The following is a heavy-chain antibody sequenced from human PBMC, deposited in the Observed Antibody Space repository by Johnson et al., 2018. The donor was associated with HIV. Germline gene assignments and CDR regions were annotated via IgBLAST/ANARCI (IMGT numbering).Heavy chain of an antibody. CDR1: GFTFSSYA. CDR2: IKSKTDGGTT. Sequence: VQLVESGGGVVQPGRSLRLSCAASGFTFSSYAMHWVRQAPGKGLEWVGRIKSKTDGGTTDYAAPVKGRFTISRDDSKNTLYLQMNSLKTEDTAVYYCTTDPPGMSSTSERDAFDIWGQGTMVTVSS. V-gene: IGHV3-15*01. J-gene: IGHJ3*02. CDR3: TTDPPGMSSTSERDAFDI. D-gene: IGHD2-2*01.